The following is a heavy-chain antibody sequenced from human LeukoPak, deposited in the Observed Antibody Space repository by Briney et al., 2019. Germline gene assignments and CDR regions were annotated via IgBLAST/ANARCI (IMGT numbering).Heavy chain of an antibody. CDR2: IWYDGSNK. Sequence: GRSLTLSCAASGFTFSSYGMHWVRQAPGKGLEWVAVIWYDGSNKYYADSVKDRFTISRENSKNTLYLQMNSLRAEDTAVYYCARPIFIAAAGFDYWGQGTLVTVSS. V-gene: IGHV3-33*01. J-gene: IGHJ4*02. CDR1: GFTFSSYG. D-gene: IGHD6-13*01. CDR3: ARPIFIAAAGFDY.